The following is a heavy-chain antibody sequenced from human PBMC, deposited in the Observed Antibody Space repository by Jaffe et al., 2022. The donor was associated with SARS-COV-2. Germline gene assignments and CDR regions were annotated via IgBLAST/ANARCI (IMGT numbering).Heavy chain of an antibody. J-gene: IGHJ6*02. CDR2: INAGNGNT. CDR1: GYTFTSYA. Sequence: QVQLVQSGAEVKKPGASVKVSCKASGYTFTSYAMHWVRQAPGQRLEWMGWINAGNGNTKYSQKFQGRVTITRDTSASTAYMELSSLRSEDTAVYYCARDDLLWFGGPLWYYYYGMDVWGQGTTVTVSS. V-gene: IGHV1-3*01. D-gene: IGHD3-10*01. CDR3: ARDDLLWFGGPLWYYYYGMDV.